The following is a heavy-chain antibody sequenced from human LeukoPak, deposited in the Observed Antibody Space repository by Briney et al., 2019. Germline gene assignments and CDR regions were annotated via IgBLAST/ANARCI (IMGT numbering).Heavy chain of an antibody. D-gene: IGHD3-22*01. CDR2: INHSGST. J-gene: IGHJ4*02. CDR1: GGSFSGYY. Sequence: SETLSLTCAVYGGSFSGYYWSWIRQPPGKGLEWIGEINHSGSTNYNPSLKSRVTISVDTSKNQFSLKLSSVTAADTAVYYCARWARRYYDSSGYPYHTFDYWGQGTLVTVSS. CDR3: ARWARRYYDSSGYPYHTFDY. V-gene: IGHV4-34*01.